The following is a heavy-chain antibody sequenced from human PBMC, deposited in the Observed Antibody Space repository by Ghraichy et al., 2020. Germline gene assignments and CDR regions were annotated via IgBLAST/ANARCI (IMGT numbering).Heavy chain of an antibody. D-gene: IGHD3-3*01. V-gene: IGHV3-9*01. CDR2: INWNSGGI. Sequence: GGSLRLSCAASGFNFDDYAMHWVRQGPGKGLELVSSINWNSGGIAYADSVRGRFTISRDNVKRSLYLQMNSLRVDDTAFYYCAKALLRIYDALDVWGQGTMVTVSS. J-gene: IGHJ3*01. CDR1: GFNFDDYA. CDR3: AKALLRIYDALDV.